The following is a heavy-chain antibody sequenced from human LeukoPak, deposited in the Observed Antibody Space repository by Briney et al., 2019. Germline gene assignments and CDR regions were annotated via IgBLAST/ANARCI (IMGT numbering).Heavy chain of an antibody. V-gene: IGHV3-73*01. D-gene: IGHD1-26*01. J-gene: IGHJ4*02. CDR1: GFTVSGSA. CDR2: IRSKVYSYAT. CDR3: SSPSGSYYTLF. Sequence: GGSLRLSCAASGFTVSGSAMHWVRQASGKGLGWVGRIRSKVYSYATEYAASVKGRFTISRDDSKNTAYLQMNSLKTEDTAVYYCSSPSGSYYTLFWGQGTLVTVSS.